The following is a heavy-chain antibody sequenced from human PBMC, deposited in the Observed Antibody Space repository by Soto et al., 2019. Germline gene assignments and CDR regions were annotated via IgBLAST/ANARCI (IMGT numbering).Heavy chain of an antibody. CDR3: ARYDQRWPDP. Sequence: QVQLVESGGGVVQPGRSLRLSCAASGFIFRNYGMHWVRQAPGMGLEWLAVISYDGGYQFYADSVKGRFTISRDNYKNTLYLQMSSLRAEETAVYYCARYDQRWPDPWGQGTLVSVSS. CDR1: GFIFRNYG. D-gene: IGHD3-3*01. CDR2: ISYDGGYQ. V-gene: IGHV3-33*05. J-gene: IGHJ5*02.